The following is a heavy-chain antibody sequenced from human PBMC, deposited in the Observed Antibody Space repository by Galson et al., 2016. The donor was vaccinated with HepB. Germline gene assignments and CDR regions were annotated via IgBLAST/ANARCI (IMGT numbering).Heavy chain of an antibody. V-gene: IGHV3-30-3*01. CDR1: GFTFSSYA. D-gene: IGHD1-1*01. J-gene: IGHJ4*02. CDR2: ISNDGINK. CDR3: AKDITTGRRLYPYYFDY. Sequence: SLRLSCAASGFTFSSYAMHWVRQAPGKGLEWVAVISNDGINKYYADSVKGRFTISRDNSKDTMYLQMNSLRAEDTAVYYCAKDITTGRRLYPYYFDYWGQGILVTVSS.